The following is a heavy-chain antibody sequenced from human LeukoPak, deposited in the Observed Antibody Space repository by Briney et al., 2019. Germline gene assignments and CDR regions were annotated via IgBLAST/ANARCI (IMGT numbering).Heavy chain of an antibody. CDR2: ISGSGGST. D-gene: IGHD1-26*01. V-gene: IGHV3-23*01. J-gene: IGHJ6*02. CDR1: GFTFSSYA. CDR3: TSLSGSYSDYYYYGMDV. Sequence: GGSLRLSCAASGFTFSSYAISWVRQAPGKGLEWVSAISGSGGSTYYADSVKGRFTISRGDSKNTAYLQMNSLKTEDTAVYYCTSLSGSYSDYYYYGMDVWGQGTTVTVSS.